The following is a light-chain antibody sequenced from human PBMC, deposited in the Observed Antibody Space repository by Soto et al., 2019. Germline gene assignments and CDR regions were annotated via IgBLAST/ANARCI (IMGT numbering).Light chain of an antibody. CDR3: LQYDTYLRT. CDR2: DAS. CDR1: QNINAW. Sequence: DIHMTQSPSSLSVSVGDRVTITCRTSQNINAWLAWYQQRPGQAPKLLIYDASSLQSGVPSRFSGSGSETEFTLTISSLQPDDFATYYCLQYDTYLRTFGQGTKVDIK. V-gene: IGKV1-5*01. J-gene: IGKJ1*01.